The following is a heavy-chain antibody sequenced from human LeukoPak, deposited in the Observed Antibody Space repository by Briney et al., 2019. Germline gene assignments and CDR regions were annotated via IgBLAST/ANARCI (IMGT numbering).Heavy chain of an antibody. J-gene: IGHJ4*02. CDR3: AKDGLWFGDLTYFDY. CDR1: GFTFSNYG. CDR2: ISSDGSNK. Sequence: GGSPRLSCAASGFTFSNYGMHWVRQAPGKGLEWVAVISSDGSNKYYADSVKGRFTISRDNSKNTLFLQMNSLRAEDTAVYYCAKDGLWFGDLTYFDYWGQGTLVTVSS. V-gene: IGHV3-30*18. D-gene: IGHD3-10*01.